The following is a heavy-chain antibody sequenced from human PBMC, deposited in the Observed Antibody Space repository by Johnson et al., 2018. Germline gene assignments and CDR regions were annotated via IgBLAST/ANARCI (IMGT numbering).Heavy chain of an antibody. V-gene: IGHV3-30*18. D-gene: IGHD2-2*01. CDR2: ITLDGKRQ. J-gene: IGHJ3*02. CDR1: GFTFSASG. Sequence: QVQLVQSGGGVVQPGMSLRLSCAASGFTFSASGIDTHWVRQSPDKGLEWVTHITLDGKRQFYTDSVKGRFSVSRDNPRNKVYLQMNSLRPEDTARYHCVQGPSDGAFEIGGKGTMVMVSS. CDR3: VQGPSDGAFEI.